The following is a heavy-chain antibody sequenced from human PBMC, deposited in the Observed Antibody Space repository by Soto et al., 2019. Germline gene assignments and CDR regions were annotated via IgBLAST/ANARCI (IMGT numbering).Heavy chain of an antibody. CDR3: AREKAGLDV. J-gene: IGHJ6*02. V-gene: IGHV1-8*01. CDR1: GYTFTSYD. Sequence: QVQLVQSGAEVKKPGASVKVSCKASGYTFTSYDINWVRQATGQGLEWMGWMNPNSGNTAYAQTFKGRVTMTRNSSISTAYMELSSLRSEDTAVYSCAREKAGLDVWGRGTTVPVSS. D-gene: IGHD6-19*01. CDR2: MNPNSGNT.